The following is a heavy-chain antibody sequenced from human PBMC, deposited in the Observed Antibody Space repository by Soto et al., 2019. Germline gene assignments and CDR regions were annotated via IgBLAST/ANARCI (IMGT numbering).Heavy chain of an antibody. Sequence: SETLSLTCAVYGGSFSGYYWSWIRQPPGKGLEWIGEINHSGSTNYNPSLKSRVTISVDTSKNQFSLKLSSVTAADTAVYYCARGIQWLGRGIYYYYYMDVWGKGTTVTVSS. D-gene: IGHD6-19*01. CDR1: GGSFSGYY. V-gene: IGHV4-34*01. J-gene: IGHJ6*03. CDR3: ARGIQWLGRGIYYYYYMDV. CDR2: INHSGST.